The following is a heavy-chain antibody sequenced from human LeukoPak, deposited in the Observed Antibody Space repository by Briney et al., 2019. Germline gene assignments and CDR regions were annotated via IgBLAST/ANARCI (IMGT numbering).Heavy chain of an antibody. CDR1: GYSFTSYW. J-gene: IGHJ5*02. Sequence: GESLKISCKGSGYSFTSYWIGWVRQMPGKGLEWMGIIYPGDSDTRYSPSFQGQVTTSADKSISTAYLQWSSLKASDTAMYYCVRQGAYYYDSSGYYYWFDPWGQGTLVTVSS. D-gene: IGHD3-22*01. CDR2: IYPGDSDT. V-gene: IGHV5-51*01. CDR3: VRQGAYYYDSSGYYYWFDP.